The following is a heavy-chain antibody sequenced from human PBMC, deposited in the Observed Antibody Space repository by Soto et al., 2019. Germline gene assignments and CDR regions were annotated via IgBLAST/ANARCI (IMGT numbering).Heavy chain of an antibody. Sequence: GASVKVSCTASVYTFTSYYMHWVRQAPGQGLEWMGIINPSGGSTSYAQKFQGRVTMTRDTSTSTVYMELSSLRSEDTAVYYCAISPVDDGDYDVYWGQGTLVTV. CDR1: VYTFTSYY. D-gene: IGHD4-17*01. CDR3: AISPVDDGDYDVY. V-gene: IGHV1-46*03. J-gene: IGHJ4*02. CDR2: INPSGGST.